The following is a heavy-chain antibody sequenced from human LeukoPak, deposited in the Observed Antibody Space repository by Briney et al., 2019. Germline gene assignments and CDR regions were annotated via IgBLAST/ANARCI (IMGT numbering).Heavy chain of an antibody. CDR3: ARGFLMDTYCSSTSCYKERDFDY. Sequence: SETLSLTCTVSGGSISSYYWSWIRQPAGKGLEWIGRIYTSGSTNYNPSLKSRVTISVDTSKNQFSLRLSSVTAADTAVYYCARGFLMDTYCSSTSCYKERDFDYWGQGTLVTVSS. D-gene: IGHD2-2*02. V-gene: IGHV4-4*07. CDR1: GGSISSYY. J-gene: IGHJ4*02. CDR2: IYTSGST.